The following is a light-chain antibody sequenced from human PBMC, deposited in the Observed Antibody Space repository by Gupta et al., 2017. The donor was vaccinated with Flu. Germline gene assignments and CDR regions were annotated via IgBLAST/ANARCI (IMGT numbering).Light chain of an antibody. J-gene: IGLJ2*01. Sequence: QSALTQPASVSGPPGQSITISCTGTISDVGGYNYVSWYQQHPGEAPKLMIYDVSSRPSGVSNRFTGSKSGNTASLTISGLQAEDEADYYCSSYTSSSTRIFGGGTKLTVL. CDR1: ISDVGGYNY. CDR2: DVS. V-gene: IGLV2-14*01. CDR3: SSYTSSSTRI.